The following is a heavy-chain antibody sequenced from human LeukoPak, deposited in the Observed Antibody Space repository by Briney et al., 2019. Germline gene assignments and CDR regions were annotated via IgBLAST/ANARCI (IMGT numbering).Heavy chain of an antibody. CDR1: GFTFSNSA. Sequence: PGGSLRLSCAASGFTFSNSAMSWVRQAPGKGLEWVSIISIWGGSTYYADSVKGRFTISRDNSQNTLFLQMNSLRADDTAVYYCAKGLDTVGAQNWFDPWGQGTLVTVSS. V-gene: IGHV3-23*01. D-gene: IGHD2-15*01. CDR2: ISIWGGST. CDR3: AKGLDTVGAQNWFDP. J-gene: IGHJ5*02.